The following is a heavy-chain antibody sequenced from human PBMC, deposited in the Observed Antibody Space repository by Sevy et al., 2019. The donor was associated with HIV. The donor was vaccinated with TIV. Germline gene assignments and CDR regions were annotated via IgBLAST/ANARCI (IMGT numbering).Heavy chain of an antibody. CDR1: GCSITSLY. CDR2: IYYNGPI. Sequence: SETLSLTCTVSGCSITSLYWNWIRQPPGKGLEWIANIYYNGPINYNPSLKSRVTLSLDTSKNQFSLRLSSVTAADTAMYYCAGENAWGRGYSWGQGTLVTVSS. V-gene: IGHV4-59*08. J-gene: IGHJ4*02. D-gene: IGHD1-26*01. CDR3: AGENAWGRGYS.